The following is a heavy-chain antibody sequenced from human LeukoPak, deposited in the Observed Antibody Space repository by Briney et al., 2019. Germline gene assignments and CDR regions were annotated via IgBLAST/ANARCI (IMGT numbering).Heavy chain of an antibody. CDR3: ARTPRQWLVFGYFDY. Sequence: PSETLSLTCTVSGGSISSSSYYWGWLRQPPGKGLEWIGSIYYSGSTYYNPSLKSRVTISVDTSKNQFSLKLSSVTAADTAVYYCARTPRQWLVFGYFDYWGQGTLVTVSS. J-gene: IGHJ4*02. D-gene: IGHD6-19*01. CDR2: IYYSGST. V-gene: IGHV4-39*07. CDR1: GGSISSSSYY.